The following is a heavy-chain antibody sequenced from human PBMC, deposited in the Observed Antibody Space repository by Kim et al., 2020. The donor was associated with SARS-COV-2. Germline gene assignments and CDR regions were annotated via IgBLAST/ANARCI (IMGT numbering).Heavy chain of an antibody. Sequence: GGSLRLSCAASGFTFSTYAMTWVRQAPGKGLECVSGISGSGDNTYYADSVKGRFTISRDNSRNTLYLQMNSLRADDTALYYCARDTCSKNWNEYFHHWGQGTLVTVSS. CDR3: ARDTCSKNWNEYFHH. V-gene: IGHV3-23*01. J-gene: IGHJ1*01. CDR2: ISGSGDNT. D-gene: IGHD2-2*01. CDR1: GFTFSTYA.